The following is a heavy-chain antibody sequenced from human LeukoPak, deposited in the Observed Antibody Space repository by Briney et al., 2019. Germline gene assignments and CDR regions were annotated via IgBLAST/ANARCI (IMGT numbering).Heavy chain of an antibody. CDR1: GGSISSDNYY. D-gene: IGHD6-19*01. J-gene: IGHJ6*02. Sequence: PSQTLSLTCTVSGGSISSDNYYWSWIRQSAGKGLEWIGRIYSSGSTNYNPSLKSRVTISVDTSKNQLSLKLSSVTAADTAVYYCAREGSGSTPYYYGMDVWGQGTTVTVSS. V-gene: IGHV4-61*02. CDR3: AREGSGSTPYYYGMDV. CDR2: IYSSGST.